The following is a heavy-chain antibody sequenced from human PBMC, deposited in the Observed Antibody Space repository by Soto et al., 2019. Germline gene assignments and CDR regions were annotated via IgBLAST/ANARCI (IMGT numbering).Heavy chain of an antibody. V-gene: IGHV4-39*01. CDR1: GGSISSSSYY. CDR2: IYYSGST. D-gene: IGHD3-22*01. J-gene: IGHJ4*02. Sequence: SETLSLTCTVSGGSISSSSYYWGWIRQPPGKGLEWIGSIYYSGSTYYNPSLKSRVTISVDTSKNQFSLKLSSVTAADTAVYYCARLVNYYDSSGYYSVLVYYFDYWGQGTLVTVSS. CDR3: ARLVNYYDSSGYYSVLVYYFDY.